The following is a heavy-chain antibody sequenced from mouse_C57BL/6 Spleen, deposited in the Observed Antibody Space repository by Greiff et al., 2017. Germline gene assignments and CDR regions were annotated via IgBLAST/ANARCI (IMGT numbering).Heavy chain of an antibody. V-gene: IGHV7-3*01. J-gene: IGHJ3*01. CDR1: GFTFTDYY. Sequence: EVMLVESGGGLVQPGGSLSLSCAASGFTFTDYYMSWVRQPPGKALEWLGFIRNKANGYTTEYSASVKGRFTISRDNSQGILYLQMNALRAEDSATYYCARSSLITTVVAPPGFAYWGQGTLVTVSA. CDR3: ARSSLITTVVAPPGFAY. D-gene: IGHD1-1*01. CDR2: IRNKANGYTT.